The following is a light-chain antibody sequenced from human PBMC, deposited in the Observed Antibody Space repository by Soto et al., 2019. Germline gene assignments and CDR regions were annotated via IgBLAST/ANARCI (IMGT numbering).Light chain of an antibody. J-gene: IGKJ1*01. V-gene: IGKV3-20*01. CDR3: QQYGSSPWT. Sequence: EIVLTQSPGTLSLSPGERATLSCRASQSVTSTHLAWYQQKPGQAPRLLIYAASSRATGIPDRFSGSGSGTCFTLTISRLEPEDFAVYYCQQYGSSPWTFGQGTKVEI. CDR2: AAS. CDR1: QSVTSTH.